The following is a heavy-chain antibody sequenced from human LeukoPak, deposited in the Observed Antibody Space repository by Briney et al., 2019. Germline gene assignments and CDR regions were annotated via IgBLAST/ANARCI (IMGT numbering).Heavy chain of an antibody. CDR1: GFTVSSNY. J-gene: IGHJ4*02. V-gene: IGHV3-53*01. D-gene: IGHD5-12*01. CDR2: IYSGGST. CDR3: AKGLGTPVDIVDY. Sequence: GGSLRLSCAASGFTVSSNYMSWVRQAPGKGLEWVSVIYSGGSTYYADSVKGRFTISRDNSKNTLYLQMNSLRAEDTAVYYCAKGLGTPVDIVDYWGQGTLVTVSS.